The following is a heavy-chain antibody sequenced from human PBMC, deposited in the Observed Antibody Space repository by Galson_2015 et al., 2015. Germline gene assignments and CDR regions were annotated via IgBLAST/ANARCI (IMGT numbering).Heavy chain of an antibody. V-gene: IGHV3-74*01. J-gene: IGHJ6*02. D-gene: IGHD2-2*01. Sequence: LRLSCAASGFTFSSYWMHWVRQAPGKGLVWVSRINSDGSSTSYADSVKGRFTISRDNAKNTLYLQMNSLRAEDTAVYYCARGTPNYYYYYGMGVWGQGTTVTVSS. CDR1: GFTFSSYW. CDR2: INSDGSST. CDR3: ARGTPNYYYYYGMGV.